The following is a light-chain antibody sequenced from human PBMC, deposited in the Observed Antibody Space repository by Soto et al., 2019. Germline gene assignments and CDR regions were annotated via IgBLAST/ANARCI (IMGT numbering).Light chain of an antibody. CDR1: QGVSGF. J-gene: IGKJ1*01. Sequence: IQMTQYPSSLSASTGDRVTITCRASQGVSGFLAWYQQKPGKAPKLLIYAASTLQSGVPSRFSGSGSGTDFTLTISCLQSEDFATYYCQQYYNYPWTFGQGTKADNK. V-gene: IGKV1-8*01. CDR2: AAS. CDR3: QQYYNYPWT.